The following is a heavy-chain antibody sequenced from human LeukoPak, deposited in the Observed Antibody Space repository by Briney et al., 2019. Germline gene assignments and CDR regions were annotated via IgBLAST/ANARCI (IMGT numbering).Heavy chain of an antibody. J-gene: IGHJ5*02. CDR2: IIPIFGTA. V-gene: IGHV1-69*06. CDR1: GYTFGTHW. CDR3: AALTVDTAILNWFDP. D-gene: IGHD5-18*01. Sequence: ASVKVSCKASGYTFGTHWMHWVRQAPGQGLEWMGGIIPIFGTANYAQKFRGRVTITADKSTRTAYMELSRLRSDDTAVYYCAALTVDTAILNWFDPWGQGTLVTVSS.